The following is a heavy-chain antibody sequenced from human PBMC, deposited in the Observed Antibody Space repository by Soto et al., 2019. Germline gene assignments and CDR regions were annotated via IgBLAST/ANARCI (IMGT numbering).Heavy chain of an antibody. CDR2: IVREVNEQ. J-gene: IGHJ4*02. CDR1: GFTFREYG. V-gene: IGHV3-33*01. D-gene: IGHD3-16*01. CDR3: ARYDDYPDNGFDY. Sequence: QVQRVESGGGVLQPGSSLRLLCAASGFTFREYGMHWVRQAPGKGLEWLAVIVREVNEQYYADSVKARFTISRDNSTNSLYMQMNSLRVDDTAVYSCARYDDYPDNGFDYWGQGTLLTVSS.